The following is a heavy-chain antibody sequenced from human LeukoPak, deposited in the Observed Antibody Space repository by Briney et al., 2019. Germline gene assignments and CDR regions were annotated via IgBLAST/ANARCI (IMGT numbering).Heavy chain of an antibody. CDR2: IYYSGST. V-gene: IGHV4-59*01. D-gene: IGHD3-10*01. CDR1: GGSISNYY. J-gene: IGHJ4*02. Sequence: SETLSLTCTVSGGSISNYYWSWIRQPPGKGLEWIGYIYYSGSTNYNLSLRSRVTISVDTSKNQFSLKLSSVTAADTAVYYCARSHGSGSYYNLNDYWGQGTLVTVSS. CDR3: ARSHGSGSYYNLNDY.